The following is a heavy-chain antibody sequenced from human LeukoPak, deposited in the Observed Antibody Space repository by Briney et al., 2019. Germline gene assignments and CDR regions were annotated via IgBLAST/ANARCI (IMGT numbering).Heavy chain of an antibody. V-gene: IGHV3-48*03. CDR3: ARRGSYYGDSMDY. D-gene: IGHD1-26*01. Sequence: GGSLRLSCAASGFTFSSYEMNWVRQAPGKGLEWVSYISSSGSTIYYADSVKGRFTISRDNAKNSLYLQMNSLRAEDMAVYYCARRGSYYGDSMDYWGQGTLVTVSS. CDR1: GFTFSSYE. J-gene: IGHJ4*02. CDR2: ISSSGSTI.